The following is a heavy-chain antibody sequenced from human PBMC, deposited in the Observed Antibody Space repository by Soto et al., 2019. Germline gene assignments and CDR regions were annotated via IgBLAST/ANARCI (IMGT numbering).Heavy chain of an antibody. V-gene: IGHV4-34*01. CDR2: INHSGST. D-gene: IGHD4-17*01. Sequence: ETLSLTCAVYGGSFSGYYWSWIRQPPGKGLEWIGEINHSGSTNYNPSLKSRVTISVDTSKNQFSLKLSSVTAADTAVYYCAYGDYVIAFDIWGQGTMVTVSS. CDR1: GGSFSGYY. J-gene: IGHJ3*02. CDR3: AYGDYVIAFDI.